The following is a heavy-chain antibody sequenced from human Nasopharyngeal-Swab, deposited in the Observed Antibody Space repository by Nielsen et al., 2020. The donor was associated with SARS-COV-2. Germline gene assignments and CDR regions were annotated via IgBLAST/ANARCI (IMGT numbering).Heavy chain of an antibody. J-gene: IGHJ4*02. V-gene: IGHV3-23*01. CDR2: ISGSGGST. Sequence: WIRERRWTGLEWVSVISGSGGSTYYADSVKGRFTISRDNSKNTLYLQMNSLRAEDTAVYHCARYDDYYDSSGYAYWGQGTLVTVSS. D-gene: IGHD3-22*01. CDR3: ARYDDYYDSSGYAY.